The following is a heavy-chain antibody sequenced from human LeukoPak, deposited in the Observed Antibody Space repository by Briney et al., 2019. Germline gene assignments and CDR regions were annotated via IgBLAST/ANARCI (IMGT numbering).Heavy chain of an antibody. D-gene: IGHD1-26*01. CDR1: GFTFSSYG. CDR3: ARGGSYLSAFDI. Sequence: GGSLRLSCAASGFTFSSYGMHWVRQAPGKGLEWVAFIRHDGSNKYYADSVKGRFTISRDNSKNTLYLQMNSLRAEDTAVYYCARGGSYLSAFDIWGQGTMVTVSS. CDR2: IRHDGSNK. V-gene: IGHV3-30*02. J-gene: IGHJ3*02.